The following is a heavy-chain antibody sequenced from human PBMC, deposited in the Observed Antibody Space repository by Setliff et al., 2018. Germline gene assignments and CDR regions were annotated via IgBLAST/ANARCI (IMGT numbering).Heavy chain of an antibody. Sequence: KASGYTFTNYAMHWVRQAPGQRLEWMGWSNLGNDNTKYSQKFQGRVTITRDTSASTVYMELSSLRSEDTAMYYCARDGGGYYDSRTFDYWGQGTLVTVSS. CDR2: SNLGNDNT. CDR1: GYTFTNYA. V-gene: IGHV1-3*01. J-gene: IGHJ4*02. CDR3: ARDGGGYYDSRTFDY. D-gene: IGHD3-22*01.